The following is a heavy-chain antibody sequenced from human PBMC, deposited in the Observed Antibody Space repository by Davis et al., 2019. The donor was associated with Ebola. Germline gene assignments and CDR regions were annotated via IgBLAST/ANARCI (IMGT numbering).Heavy chain of an antibody. V-gene: IGHV1-2*02. CDR1: GYTFTGSY. J-gene: IGHJ3*02. D-gene: IGHD1-1*01. Sequence: ASVKVSCKASGYTFTGSYIHWVRQAPGQGLEGMGWMNPNSGGTNYAQKFQGRVTMTRDTSISTAYMELTRLRSDDTDDTALYYCARGLEYGAFDIWGQGTMVTVAS. CDR2: MNPNSGGT. CDR3: ARGLEYGAFDI.